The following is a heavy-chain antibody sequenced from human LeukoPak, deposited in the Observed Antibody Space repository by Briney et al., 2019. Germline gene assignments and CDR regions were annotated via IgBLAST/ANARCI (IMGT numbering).Heavy chain of an antibody. V-gene: IGHV3-15*01. Sequence: TSGGSLRLSCAASGFTFSNAWMSWVRQAPGKGLEWVGRIKSKTDGGTTDYAAPVKGRFTISRDDSKNTLYLQMNSLKTEDTAVYYCTTALGVVIIVGIWGQGTMVTVSS. CDR3: TTALGVVIIVGI. J-gene: IGHJ3*02. CDR2: IKSKTDGGTT. D-gene: IGHD3-3*01. CDR1: GFTFSNAW.